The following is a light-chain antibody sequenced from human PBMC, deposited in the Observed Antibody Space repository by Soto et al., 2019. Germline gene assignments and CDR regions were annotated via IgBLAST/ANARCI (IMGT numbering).Light chain of an antibody. J-gene: IGLJ2*01. CDR3: QSYECSHSSVV. V-gene: IGLV1-40*01. CDR1: TSDIGAGND. Sequence: QSALTQPPSVSGAPGQRVTISCTGSTSDIGAGNDVHWYQQRPGKAPKLLIYGNINRPSGVPDRFSGSKSGTTASLAITGLQAEDEADYYCQSYECSHSSVVFGGGTKVTVL. CDR2: GNI.